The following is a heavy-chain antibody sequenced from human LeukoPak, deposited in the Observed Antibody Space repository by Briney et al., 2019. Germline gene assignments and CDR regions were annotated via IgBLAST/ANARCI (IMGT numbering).Heavy chain of an antibody. D-gene: IGHD6-13*01. CDR3: ARPSSSWSPHFDY. Sequence: SETLSLTCTVSGGSISSSSYYWGWIRQPPGKGLEWIGSIYYSGSTYCNPSLKSRVTISVDTSKNQFSLKLSSVTAADTAVYYCARPSSSWSPHFDYWGQGTLVTVSS. CDR1: GGSISSSSYY. V-gene: IGHV4-39*01. J-gene: IGHJ4*02. CDR2: IYYSGST.